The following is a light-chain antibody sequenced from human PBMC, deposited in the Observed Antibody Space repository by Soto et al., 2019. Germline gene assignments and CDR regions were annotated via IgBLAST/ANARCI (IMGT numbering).Light chain of an antibody. Sequence: QSVLTQPPSVSGAPGQRVTISCTGSSSNFGAGYEVHWYKQLPGAAPTLVIFNNLNRPSGVPERFSGSKSGTSASLVISGLQAEDEADYYCKSFDSSLRVYVFGSGTKLTVL. V-gene: IGLV1-40*01. CDR1: SSNFGAGYE. CDR3: KSFDSSLRVYV. CDR2: NNL. J-gene: IGLJ1*01.